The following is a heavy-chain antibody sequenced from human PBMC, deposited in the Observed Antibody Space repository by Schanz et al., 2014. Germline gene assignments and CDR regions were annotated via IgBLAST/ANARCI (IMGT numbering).Heavy chain of an antibody. D-gene: IGHD6-19*01. CDR2: IKSKTDGGTT. Sequence: VHLLESGGGLVQPGGSLRLSCAASGFTFSDAWMTWVRQAPGKGLEWVGRIKSKTDGGTTDYAAPVKGRFTISRDDSKNTLFLQMNSLKTEDTAVYYCTTYCDGGCAIDNWGQGALVTVSS. V-gene: IGHV3-15*01. CDR3: TTYCDGGCAIDN. CDR1: GFTFSDAW. J-gene: IGHJ4*02.